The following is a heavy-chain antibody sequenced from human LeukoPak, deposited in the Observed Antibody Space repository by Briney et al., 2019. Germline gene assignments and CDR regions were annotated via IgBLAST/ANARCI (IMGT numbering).Heavy chain of an antibody. CDR2: IYYSGST. J-gene: IGHJ6*03. V-gene: IGHV4-59*01. D-gene: IGHD5-18*01. CDR1: GGSFSSYY. CDR3: ARTTEGGYTYNYFYYYYMDV. Sequence: PSETLSLTCTVSGGSFSSYYWSWIRQPPGKGLEWIGYIYYSGSTNYNPSLKSRVTISVDTSKNQFSLKLGSVAAADTAVYYCARTTEGGYTYNYFYYYYMDVWGKGTTVTISS.